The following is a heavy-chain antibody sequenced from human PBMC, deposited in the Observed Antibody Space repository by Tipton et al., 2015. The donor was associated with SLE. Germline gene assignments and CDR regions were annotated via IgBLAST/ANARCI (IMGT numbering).Heavy chain of an antibody. J-gene: IGHJ4*02. Sequence: TLSLTCAVSGYSISSGYYWSWIRQPAGKGLEWIGYIYTSGSTNYNPSLKSRVTISVDTSKNQFSLKLSSVTAADTAVYFCASGQLASFDYWGQGTLVTVSS. CDR3: ASGQLASFDY. V-gene: IGHV4-61*09. CDR1: GYSISSGYY. CDR2: IYTSGST. D-gene: IGHD6-13*01.